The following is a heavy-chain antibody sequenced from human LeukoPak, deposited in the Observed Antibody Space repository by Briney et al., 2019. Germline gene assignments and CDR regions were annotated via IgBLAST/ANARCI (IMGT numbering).Heavy chain of an antibody. V-gene: IGHV3-48*01. CDR3: AKEVGGSGSF. CDR2: ISSASSTI. J-gene: IGHJ4*02. D-gene: IGHD3-10*01. Sequence: QTGGSLRLSCAASGFTFSTHTMNWVRQAPGKGLEWVSSISSASSTIHYADSVKGRFTISRDNAKNSLFLQMNSLRAEDTAVYYCAKEVGGSGSFWGQGTLVTVSS. CDR1: GFTFSTHT.